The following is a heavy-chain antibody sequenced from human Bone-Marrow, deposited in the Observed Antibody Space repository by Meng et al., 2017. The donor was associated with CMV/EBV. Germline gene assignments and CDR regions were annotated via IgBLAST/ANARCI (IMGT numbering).Heavy chain of an antibody. D-gene: IGHD3-3*01. CDR1: GNTFTSYY. J-gene: IGHJ4*02. V-gene: IGHV1-46*04. CDR3: ARATLRFPDY. Sequence: ASVKVSCKASGNTFTSYYVHWVRQAPGQGLEWMGIINPSGGSTTYAQKLQGRVTMTRDTSTSTVYMELSSLRSEDTAVYYCARATLRFPDYWGQGTLVTVSS. CDR2: INPSGGST.